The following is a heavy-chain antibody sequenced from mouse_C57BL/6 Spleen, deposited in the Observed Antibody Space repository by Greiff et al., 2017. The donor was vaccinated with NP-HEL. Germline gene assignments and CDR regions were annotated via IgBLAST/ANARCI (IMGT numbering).Heavy chain of an antibody. Sequence: EVKLVESGGGLVKPGGSLKLSCAASGFTFSSYTMSWVRQTPEKRLEWVATISGGGGNTYYPDSVKGRFTISRDNAKNTLYLQMSSLRSEDTALYYCAREGYGSSYGFFDYWGQGTTLTVSS. J-gene: IGHJ2*01. CDR3: AREGYGSSYGFFDY. D-gene: IGHD1-1*01. V-gene: IGHV5-9*01. CDR2: ISGGGGNT. CDR1: GFTFSSYT.